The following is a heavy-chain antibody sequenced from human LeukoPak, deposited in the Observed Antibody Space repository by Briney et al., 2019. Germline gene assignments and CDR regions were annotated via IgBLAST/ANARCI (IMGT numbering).Heavy chain of an antibody. J-gene: IGHJ4*02. Sequence: HPGGSLRLSCAASGFTFSSYAMSWVRQAPGKGLEWVSAISGSGGSTYYADSVKGRFTISRDNSKNTLYLQMNSLRAEDTAVYYCAKDLYQLLTVRRQPNYFDYWGQETLVTVSS. D-gene: IGHD2-2*01. CDR2: ISGSGGST. CDR1: GFTFSSYA. CDR3: AKDLYQLLTVRRQPNYFDY. V-gene: IGHV3-23*01.